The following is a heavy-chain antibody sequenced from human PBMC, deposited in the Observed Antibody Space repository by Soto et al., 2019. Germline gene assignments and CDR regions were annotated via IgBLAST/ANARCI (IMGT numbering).Heavy chain of an antibody. J-gene: IGHJ5*02. D-gene: IGHD3-10*01. CDR1: GGSISSSNW. V-gene: IGHV4-4*02. CDR3: ARDYMVRGVMRWFDP. Sequence: QVQLQESGPGLVKPSGTLSLTCAVSGGSISSSNWWSWVRQPPGKGLEWIGEIYHSGSTNYNPSLKHRVPISVEKSQNQFSLKLSSVPAADTAVYYCARDYMVRGVMRWFDPWGQGTLVTFSS. CDR2: IYHSGST.